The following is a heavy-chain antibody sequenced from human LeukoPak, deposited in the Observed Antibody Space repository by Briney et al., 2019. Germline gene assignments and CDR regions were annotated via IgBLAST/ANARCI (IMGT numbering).Heavy chain of an antibody. Sequence: GGSLRLSCVTSGFTFNSYGMSWVRQAPGKGLEWVAAVSGGRGSTHYADSVTGRFTISRDSSRNTLYLQMNSLRADDTAVYYCAKTNGFPNWFGPWGQGTLVTVSS. J-gene: IGHJ5*02. CDR3: AKTNGFPNWFGP. V-gene: IGHV3-23*01. D-gene: IGHD4-17*01. CDR2: VSGGRGST. CDR1: GFTFNSYG.